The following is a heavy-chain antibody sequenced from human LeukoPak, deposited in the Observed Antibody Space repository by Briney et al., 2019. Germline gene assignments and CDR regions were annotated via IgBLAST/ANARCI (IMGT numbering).Heavy chain of an antibody. D-gene: IGHD6-13*01. V-gene: IGHV5-51*01. J-gene: IGHJ4*02. CDR2: IYPGDSDT. CDR1: GYSFTSYW. CDR3: ARLDPFSSSLYYFDY. Sequence: LGESLKISCKNSGYSFTSYWIGWVRQMPGKGLEWMGIIYPGDSDTRYSPSFQGQVTISADKSSTTAYLQWNSLKASDTAMCYCARLDPFSSSLYYFDYWGQGTLVTVSS.